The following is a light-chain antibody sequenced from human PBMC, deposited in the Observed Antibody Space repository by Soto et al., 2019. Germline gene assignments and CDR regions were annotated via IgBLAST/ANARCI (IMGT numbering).Light chain of an antibody. Sequence: ESVLTQSPDPLSLSPGERATLSCRASQSVSNYLAWYQQKPGQAPRLLIYDASSRASGIPARFSGSGSGTDFTLTSSSLEPKDFAVYYCQQRSNWPHTFGQGTRLEIK. CDR2: DAS. CDR1: QSVSNY. V-gene: IGKV3-11*01. J-gene: IGKJ5*01. CDR3: QQRSNWPHT.